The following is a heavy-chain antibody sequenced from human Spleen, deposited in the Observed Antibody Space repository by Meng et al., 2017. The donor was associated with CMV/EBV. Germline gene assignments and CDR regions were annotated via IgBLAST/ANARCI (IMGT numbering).Heavy chain of an antibody. CDR2: INQDGSEK. CDR3: ARDRRTAGTSLAQYYSYGMDV. V-gene: IGHV3-7*01. D-gene: IGHD6-13*01. CDR1: GFTFSSYW. J-gene: IGHJ6*02. Sequence: GESLKISCAASGFTFSSYWMSWVRQAPGKGLEWVANINQDGSEKYYVDSVKGRFTISRDNAKNSLYLQMNSLRAEDTAVFYCARDRRTAGTSLAQYYSYGMDVWGQGTTVTVSS.